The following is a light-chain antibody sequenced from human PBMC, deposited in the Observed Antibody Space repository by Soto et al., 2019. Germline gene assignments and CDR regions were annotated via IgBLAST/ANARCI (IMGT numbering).Light chain of an antibody. CDR2: GAS. CDR1: QSVSSSY. J-gene: IGKJ1*01. Sequence: EIVLTQSPGTLSLSPGERATLSCRASQSVSSSYLAWYQQKPGQAPRLLIYGASSRATGIPARFSGSGSGTEFTLTISSLQSEDFAVYYCQQYNNWPPTFGQGTKVDIK. V-gene: IGKV3D-15*01. CDR3: QQYNNWPPT.